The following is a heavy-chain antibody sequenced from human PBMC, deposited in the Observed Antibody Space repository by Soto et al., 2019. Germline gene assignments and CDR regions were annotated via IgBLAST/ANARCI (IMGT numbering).Heavy chain of an antibody. CDR1: GFTLSSHW. D-gene: IGHD3-9*01. Sequence: EVQLVESGGGLVQPGGSLRLSCAASGFTLSSHWMYWVRQAPGKGLEWVTYISQDGSEKYYVDSVQGRFTISRDNAKSALYVQMTSLSAEDAAVYYCATVRYFDYVLLLDHWRQRALVTVSS. CDR2: ISQDGSEK. CDR3: ATVRYFDYVLLLDH. V-gene: IGHV3-7*01. J-gene: IGHJ4*02.